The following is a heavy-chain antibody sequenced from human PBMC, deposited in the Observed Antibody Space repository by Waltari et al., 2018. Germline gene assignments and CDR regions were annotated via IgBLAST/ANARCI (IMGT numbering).Heavy chain of an antibody. Sequence: QVQLVQSGAEVKKPGSSVKVSCKASGGTFRTYVITWVRRAPGQGLEWMGRITPIIGITNYAQKFQGRVTITADDSASTAYMELSRLTSEDTAVYYCARGGFDSYGMDVWGQGTTVTVSS. CDR2: ITPIIGIT. D-gene: IGHD6-25*01. CDR3: ARGGFDSYGMDV. V-gene: IGHV1-69*04. J-gene: IGHJ6*02. CDR1: GGTFRTYV.